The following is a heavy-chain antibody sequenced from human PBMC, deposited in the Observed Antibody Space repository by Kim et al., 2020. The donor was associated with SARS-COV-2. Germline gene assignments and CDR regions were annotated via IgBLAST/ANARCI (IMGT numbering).Heavy chain of an antibody. J-gene: IGHJ5*02. V-gene: IGHV3-30*07. D-gene: IGHD4-17*01. CDR3: ARDDDYGDYLPSWFDP. Sequence: VKGRFTISRYNSKNTLYLQRNSLRAEDTAVYYCARDDDYGDYLPSWFDPWGQGTLVTVSS.